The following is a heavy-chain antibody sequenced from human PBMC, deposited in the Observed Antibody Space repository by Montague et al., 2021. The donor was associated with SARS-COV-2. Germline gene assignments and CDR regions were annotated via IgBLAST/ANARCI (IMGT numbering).Heavy chain of an antibody. Sequence: TLSLTCTVSSGSISSGGYHWSWIRQLPGKALEWIGYIYYSGKTLYNASLKSRVTLAMDTSKNQLSLRLTSVTAADTAVYYCVRGPRLGEFSLSVDAWGQGTLVTVSS. J-gene: IGHJ5*02. CDR3: VRGPRLGEFSLSVDA. CDR2: IYYSGKT. D-gene: IGHD3-16*02. CDR1: SGSISSGGYH. V-gene: IGHV4-31*03.